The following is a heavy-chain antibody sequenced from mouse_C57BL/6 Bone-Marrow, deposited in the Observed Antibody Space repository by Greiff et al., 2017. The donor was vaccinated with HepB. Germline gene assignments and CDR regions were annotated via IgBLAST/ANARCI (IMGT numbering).Heavy chain of an antibody. J-gene: IGHJ1*03. CDR1: GYTFTSYW. Sequence: QVQLKQPGAELVRPGSSVKLSCKASGYTFTSYWMHWVKQRPIQGLEWIGNIDPSDSETHYNQKFKDKATLTVDKSSSTAYMQLSSLTSEDSAVYYCARGSTAWFAYWGTGTTVTVSS. CDR2: IDPSDSET. D-gene: IGHD1-1*01. CDR3: ARGSTAWFAY. V-gene: IGHV1-52*01.